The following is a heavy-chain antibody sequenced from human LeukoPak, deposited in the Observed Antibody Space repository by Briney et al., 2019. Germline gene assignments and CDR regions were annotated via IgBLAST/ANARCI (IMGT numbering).Heavy chain of an antibody. Sequence: SETLSHTCAVYGGSFSGYYWSWIRQPPGKGLEWIGEINHSGSTNYNPSLKSRVTISVDTSKNQFSLKLSSVTAADTAVYYCALRPYIVATPFDYWGQGTLVTVSS. J-gene: IGHJ4*02. CDR2: INHSGST. CDR1: GGSFSGYY. D-gene: IGHD5-12*01. V-gene: IGHV4-34*01. CDR3: ALRPYIVATPFDY.